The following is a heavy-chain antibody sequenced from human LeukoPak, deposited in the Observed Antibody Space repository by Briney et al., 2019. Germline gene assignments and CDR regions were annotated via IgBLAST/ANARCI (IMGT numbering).Heavy chain of an antibody. J-gene: IGHJ4*02. CDR3: ARGPTNFSNYYDSSGYLFDY. V-gene: IGHV4-34*01. Sequence: PSETLSLTCAVYGGSFSGYYWSWIRQPPGKGLEWIGEINHSGSTNYNPSLKSRVTISVDTSKNQFSLKLSSVTAADTAVYYCARGPTNFSNYYDSSGYLFDYWGQGTLVTVSS. CDR1: GGSFSGYY. CDR2: INHSGST. D-gene: IGHD3-22*01.